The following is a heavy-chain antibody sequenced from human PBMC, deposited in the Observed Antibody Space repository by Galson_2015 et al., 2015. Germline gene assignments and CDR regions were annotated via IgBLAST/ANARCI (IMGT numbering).Heavy chain of an antibody. CDR3: ASLQNWWFDP. Sequence: SLRLSCAASGFTFSDYYMSWIRQAPGKGLEWVSYISSSSSYTNYADSVKGRFTISRDNAKNSLYLQMNSLRAEDTAVYYCASLQNWWFDPWGQGTLVTVSS. CDR2: ISSSSSYT. V-gene: IGHV3-11*03. D-gene: IGHD1-1*01. J-gene: IGHJ5*02. CDR1: GFTFSDYY.